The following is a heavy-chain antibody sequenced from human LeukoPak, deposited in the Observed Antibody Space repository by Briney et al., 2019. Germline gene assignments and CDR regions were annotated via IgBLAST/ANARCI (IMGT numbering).Heavy chain of an antibody. J-gene: IGHJ5*02. V-gene: IGHV4-39*07. CDR1: GGSISSSSYY. Sequence: SGTLSLTCTVSGGSISSSSYYWGWIRQPPGKGLEWIGSIYYSGSTYYNPSLKSRVTISVDTSKNQFSLKLSSVTAADTAVYYCARDRIGCSGGSCHGYWFDPWGQGTLVTVSS. CDR2: IYYSGST. CDR3: ARDRIGCSGGSCHGYWFDP. D-gene: IGHD2-15*01.